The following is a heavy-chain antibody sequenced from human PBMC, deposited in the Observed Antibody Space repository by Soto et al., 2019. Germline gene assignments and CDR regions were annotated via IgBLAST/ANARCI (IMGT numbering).Heavy chain of an antibody. CDR2: IDPIDSYT. Sequence: HVESLKISCQGSGYNFASYWISWVRQMPGKGLEWMGRIDPIDSYTNYSPSFQGHVTISADKSISTAYLQWSSLKASDTAMYYCARRYCSSASCPRNYYGMDVWGQGTTVTVSS. CDR1: GYNFASYW. CDR3: ARRYCSSASCPRNYYGMDV. J-gene: IGHJ6*02. D-gene: IGHD2-2*01. V-gene: IGHV5-10-1*01.